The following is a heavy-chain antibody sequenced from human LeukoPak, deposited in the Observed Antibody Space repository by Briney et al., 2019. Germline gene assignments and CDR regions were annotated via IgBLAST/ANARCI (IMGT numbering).Heavy chain of an antibody. CDR1: GYTFTGYY. CDR2: INPNSGGT. CDR3: ARDARHLSLHDYYMDV. J-gene: IGHJ6*03. Sequence: GASVKVSCKASGYTFTGYYMHWVRQAPGQGLEWMGWINPNSGGTNYAQKFQGRVTMTRDTSISTAYMELSRLRSDDTAVYYCARDARHLSLHDYYMDVWGKGTTVTISS. V-gene: IGHV1-2*02.